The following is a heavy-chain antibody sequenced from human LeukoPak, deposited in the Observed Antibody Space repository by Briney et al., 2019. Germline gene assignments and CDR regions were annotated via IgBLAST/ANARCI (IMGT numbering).Heavy chain of an antibody. J-gene: IGHJ5*02. CDR3: ARGACERLPCPWLANNWFDP. V-gene: IGHV1-46*01. Sequence: ASVKVPCKASGYTFTSYYMHWVRQAPGQGLEWMGIINPSGGSTSYAQKFQGRVTMTRDTSTSTVYMELSSLRSEDTAVYYCARGACERLPCPWLANNWFDPWGQGTLVAVSS. D-gene: IGHD1-1*01. CDR2: INPSGGST. CDR1: GYTFTSYY.